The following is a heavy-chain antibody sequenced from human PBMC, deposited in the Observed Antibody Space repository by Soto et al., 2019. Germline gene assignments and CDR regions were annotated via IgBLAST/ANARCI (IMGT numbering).Heavy chain of an antibody. V-gene: IGHV1-2*02. Sequence: GASVKVSCKASGYTFTGYYMHWVRQAPGQGLEWMGWINPNSGGTNYAQKLQGRVTMTTDTSTSTAYMELRSLRSDDTAVYYCARDPVTIFSYYYGMDVWGQGTTVTVSS. CDR2: INPNSGGT. J-gene: IGHJ6*02. CDR3: ARDPVTIFSYYYGMDV. D-gene: IGHD3-3*01. CDR1: GYTFTGYY.